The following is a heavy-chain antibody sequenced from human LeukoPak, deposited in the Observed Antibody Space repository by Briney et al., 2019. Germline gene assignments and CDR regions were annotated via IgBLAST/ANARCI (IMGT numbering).Heavy chain of an antibody. Sequence: PGGSLRLSCAASGISFSRYAMHWVRQAPGKGLEWMAVISYDGSTEYYADYVKGRFTITRDNSKNTLYVQMNSLRSDDTAVYYCVRDGDCGSASCRGWFDPWGQGNLVIVSS. CDR2: ISYDGSTE. CDR1: GISFSRYA. J-gene: IGHJ5*02. D-gene: IGHD2-2*03. V-gene: IGHV3-30*04. CDR3: VRDGDCGSASCRGWFDP.